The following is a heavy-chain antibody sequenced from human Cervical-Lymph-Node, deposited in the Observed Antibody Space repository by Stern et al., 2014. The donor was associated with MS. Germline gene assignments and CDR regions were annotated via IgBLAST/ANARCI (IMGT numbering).Heavy chain of an antibody. CDR2: IYYTGST. Sequence: VQLVESGPGLVKPSETLFLTCTVSGDSMSSYYWSWIRQPPGKGLEWIGSIYYTGSTDYNPSLKSRVTISVDTSKNQFSLRLTSVTAADTAVYYCARLSSGWYAYWGQGTLVTVSS. J-gene: IGHJ4*02. D-gene: IGHD6-19*01. V-gene: IGHV4-59*01. CDR1: GDSMSSYY. CDR3: ARLSSGWYAY.